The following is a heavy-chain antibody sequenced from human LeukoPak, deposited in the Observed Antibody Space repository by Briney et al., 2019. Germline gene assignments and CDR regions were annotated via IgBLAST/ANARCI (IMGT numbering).Heavy chain of an antibody. V-gene: IGHV3-23*01. D-gene: IGHD6-13*01. CDR3: AKSSSWSLFDY. CDR2: ISGSGGST. CDR1: GFTFSSYA. Sequence: GGSLRLSCAASGFTFSSYAMSWVRQAPGKGLEWVPAISGSGGSTYYADTVKGRFTISRDNSKNTLYLQMNSLRAEGTAVYYCAKSSSWSLFDYWGQGTLVTVSS. J-gene: IGHJ4*02.